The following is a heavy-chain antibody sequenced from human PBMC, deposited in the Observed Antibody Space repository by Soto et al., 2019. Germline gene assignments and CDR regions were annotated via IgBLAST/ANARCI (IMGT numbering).Heavy chain of an antibody. D-gene: IGHD2-2*01. CDR1: GFSFSSSP. V-gene: IGHV3-23*01. J-gene: IGHJ4*02. CDR3: AKDGDSITRNKPLDY. Sequence: GGSLSLSCAASGFSFSSSPTCWVRPAPGKVLEWVSSISVSGDRTFYADSVKGRFTISRDNSRNTLHLQMNSLRAEDTALYYCAKDGDSITRNKPLDYWGQGTLVTVSS. CDR2: ISVSGDRT.